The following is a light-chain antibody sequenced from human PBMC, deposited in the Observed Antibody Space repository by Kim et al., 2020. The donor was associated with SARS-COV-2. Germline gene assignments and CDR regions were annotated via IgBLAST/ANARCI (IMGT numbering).Light chain of an antibody. CDR1: QSISTW. CDR2: KAS. CDR3: QQYKSYET. Sequence: DIQMTQSPSTLSASVGDRINITCRASQSISTWLAWHQQRPGNAPKLLISKASSLEDGVPSRFSGSGSGTEFTLTVSSLQPEDFATYYCQQYKSYETFGPGTKVDIK. J-gene: IGKJ1*01. V-gene: IGKV1-5*03.